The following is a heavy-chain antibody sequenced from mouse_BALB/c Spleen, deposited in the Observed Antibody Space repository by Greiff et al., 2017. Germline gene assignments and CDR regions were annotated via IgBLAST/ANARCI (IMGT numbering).Heavy chain of an antibody. CDR1: GYTFTSYW. Sequence: VQLQESGAELAKPGASVKMSCKASGYTFTSYWMHWVKQRPGQGLEWIGWIYPGDGSTKYNEKFKGKATLTADKSSSTAYMQLSSLTSENSAVYFCARSDGTFDYWGQGTTLTVSS. CDR3: ARSDGTFDY. J-gene: IGHJ2*01. CDR2: IYPGDGST. V-gene: IGHV1-7*01. D-gene: IGHD2-1*01.